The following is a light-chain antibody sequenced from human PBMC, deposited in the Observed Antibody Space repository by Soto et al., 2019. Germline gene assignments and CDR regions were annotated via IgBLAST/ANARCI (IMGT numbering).Light chain of an antibody. CDR1: SSDVGGYNY. J-gene: IGLJ2*01. CDR3: SSSRGINTLL. Sequence: QSALTQPPSASGSPGQSVTISCTGTSSDVGGYNYVSWFQQHPDKAPKLLIYEVEKRPSGVPGRFSGSKSGNTASLTVSGLQTEDEADYYCSSSRGINTLLFGGGTKLTVL. CDR2: EVE. V-gene: IGLV2-8*01.